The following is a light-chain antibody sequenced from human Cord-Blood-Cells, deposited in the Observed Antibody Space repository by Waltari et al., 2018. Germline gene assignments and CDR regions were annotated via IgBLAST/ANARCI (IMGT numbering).Light chain of an antibody. CDR2: DAS. J-gene: IGKJ2*01. CDR3: QQRSNWPPYT. Sequence: EIVLTQSPATLSLSPGERATLSCRASQRVSSYLAWYQQKPGQAPRLLIYDASNRATGIPARFSGSGSGTDFTLTISSLEPEDFAFYYCQQRSNWPPYTFGQGTKLEIK. V-gene: IGKV3-11*01. CDR1: QRVSSY.